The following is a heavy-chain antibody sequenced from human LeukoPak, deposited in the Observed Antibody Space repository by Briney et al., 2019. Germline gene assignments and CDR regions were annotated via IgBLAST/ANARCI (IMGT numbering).Heavy chain of an antibody. Sequence: GGSLRLSCAASGFTLSSDSMNTVRQAPGNELEWVSSISSSSSYIYYADSVKGRFTISRDNAKNSLYLQMNSLRAEDTAVYYCAREGCSSTSCYYYYYYYMDVWGKGTTVTVSS. D-gene: IGHD2-2*01. CDR1: GFTLSSDS. CDR2: ISSSSSYI. V-gene: IGHV3-21*01. J-gene: IGHJ6*03. CDR3: AREGCSSTSCYYYYYYYMDV.